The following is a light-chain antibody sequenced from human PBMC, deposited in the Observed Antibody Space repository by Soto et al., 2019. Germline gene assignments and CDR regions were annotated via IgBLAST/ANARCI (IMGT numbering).Light chain of an antibody. Sequence: QSVLTQPASVSGSPGQSITISCTGTSSDIGYYNYVSWYQQYPGKAPKLIIYEVSNRPSGVSNRFSGYKSDNTASLTISGLQAEDEADYHCSSYKTGSTVGFGTGTKRNVL. V-gene: IGLV2-14*01. CDR2: EVS. CDR1: SSDIGYYNY. J-gene: IGLJ1*01. CDR3: SSYKTGSTVG.